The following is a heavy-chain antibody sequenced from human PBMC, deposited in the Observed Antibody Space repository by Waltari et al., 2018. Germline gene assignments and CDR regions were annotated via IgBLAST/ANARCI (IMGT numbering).Heavy chain of an antibody. CDR1: GGSISSSH. V-gene: IGHV4-4*07. CDR2: IYTSGST. J-gene: IGHJ4*02. Sequence: QVQLQESGPGLVKPSEALSLTCTVSGGSISSSHWSWIRQPAGKGLEWIGRIYTSGSTNYNPSLKSRVTMSVDTSKNQFSLKLSSVTAADTAVYYCARVLAAADLGAFDYWGQGTLVTVSS. CDR3: ARVLAAADLGAFDY. D-gene: IGHD6-13*01.